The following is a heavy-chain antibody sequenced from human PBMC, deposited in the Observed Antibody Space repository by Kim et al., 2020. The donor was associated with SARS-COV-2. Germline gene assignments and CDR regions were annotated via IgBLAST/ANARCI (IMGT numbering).Heavy chain of an antibody. Sequence: SETLSLTCAVYGGSFSGYYWSWIRQPPGKGLEWIGEINHSGSTNYNPSLKSRVTISVDTSKNQFSLKLSSVTAADTAVYYCARVFKWGAPMIVVPKYYYYGMDVWGQGTTVTVSS. CDR3: ARVFKWGAPMIVVPKYYYYGMDV. D-gene: IGHD3-22*01. CDR2: INHSGST. CDR1: GGSFSGYY. J-gene: IGHJ6*02. V-gene: IGHV4-34*01.